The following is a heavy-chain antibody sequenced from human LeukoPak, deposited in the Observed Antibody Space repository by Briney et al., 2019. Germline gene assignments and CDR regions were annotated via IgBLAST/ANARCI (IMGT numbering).Heavy chain of an antibody. CDR1: GYTFTSYA. D-gene: IGHD3-22*01. J-gene: IGHJ4*02. V-gene: IGHV1-69*04. CDR3: ARVASSGYYYEAYYFDY. Sequence: SVKVSCKASGYTFTSYAISWVRQAPGQGLEWMGRIIPILGIANYAQKFQGRVTITADKSTSTAYMELSSLRSEDTAVYYCARVASSGYYYEAYYFDYWGQGTLVTVSS. CDR2: IIPILGIA.